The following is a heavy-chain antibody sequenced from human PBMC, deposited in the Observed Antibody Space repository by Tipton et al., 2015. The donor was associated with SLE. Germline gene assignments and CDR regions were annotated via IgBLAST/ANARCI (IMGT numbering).Heavy chain of an antibody. Sequence: TLSLTCAVYGGSFSGYSWSWIRPPPGKGLGWIGEINHSGSTSYNPSLKSRVTISVDTSKNHFSLTLSSVTAADMAIYYCARRGSYGSGNYYPPFDYWGQGTLVIASS. CDR3: ARRGSYGSGNYYPPFDY. D-gene: IGHD3-10*01. CDR1: GGSFSGYS. J-gene: IGHJ4*02. CDR2: INHSGST. V-gene: IGHV4-34*01.